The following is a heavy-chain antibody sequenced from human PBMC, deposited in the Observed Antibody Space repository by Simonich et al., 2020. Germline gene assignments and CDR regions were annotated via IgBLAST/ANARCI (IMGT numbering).Heavy chain of an antibody. CDR3: ARGGLGHWYFDL. Sequence: QVQLVQSGAEVKKPGASVKVSCKASGYTFTGYYMHWGRQAPGQGLEWMGWSNPNSGGTNYAKKVQGRVTMTRDTSISTAYMELSRLRSDDTAVYYCARGGLGHWYFDLWGRGTLVTVSS. CDR2: SNPNSGGT. V-gene: IGHV1-2*02. J-gene: IGHJ2*01. D-gene: IGHD1-26*01. CDR1: GYTFTGYY.